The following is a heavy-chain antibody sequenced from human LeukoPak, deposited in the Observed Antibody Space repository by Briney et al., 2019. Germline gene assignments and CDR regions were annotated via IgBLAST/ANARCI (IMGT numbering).Heavy chain of an antibody. V-gene: IGHV4-39*07. CDR1: GGSISSSSYY. D-gene: IGHD6-13*01. CDR3: ARWAAAGTDY. J-gene: IGHJ4*02. CDR2: IYHSGST. Sequence: SETLSLTCIVSGGSISSSSYYWGWIRQPPGKGLEWIGSIYHSGSTYYNPSLKSRVTISVDTSKNQFSLKLSSVTAADTAVYYCARWAAAGTDYWGQGTLVTVSS.